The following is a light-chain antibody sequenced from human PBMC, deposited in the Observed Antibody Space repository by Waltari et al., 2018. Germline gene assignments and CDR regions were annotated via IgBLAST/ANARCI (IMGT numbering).Light chain of an antibody. J-gene: IGKJ4*01. CDR3: QQRRTWPLT. CDR1: QSVSYY. CDR2: DAS. Sequence: EIVLTQSPATLFLSPGERATLSCRASQSVSYYLAWYQQRPGQAPRLLIYDASSRATGIPARFSGSGSETDFTLTISSLEPEDFAVYYCQQRRTWPLTFGGGTKVEI. V-gene: IGKV3-11*01.